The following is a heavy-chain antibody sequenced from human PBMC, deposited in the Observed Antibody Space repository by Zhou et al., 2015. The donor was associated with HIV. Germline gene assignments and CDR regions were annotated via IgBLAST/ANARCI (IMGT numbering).Heavy chain of an antibody. CDR3: ARAVLQDSVSDY. V-gene: IGHV1-18*01. J-gene: IGHJ4*02. CDR2: ISAYNGNT. Sequence: LVQSGTEVRKPGSSVKISCKASGGTFSGSDISWVRQAPGQGLEWMGWISAYNGNTNYAQKLQGRVTMTTDTSTSTAYMELRSLRSDDTAVYYCARAVLQDSVSDYWGQGTLVTVSS. CDR1: GGTFSGSD. D-gene: IGHD3-16*01.